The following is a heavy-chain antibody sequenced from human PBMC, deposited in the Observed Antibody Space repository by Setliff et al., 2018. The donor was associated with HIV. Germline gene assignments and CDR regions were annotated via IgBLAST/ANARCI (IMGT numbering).Heavy chain of an antibody. J-gene: IGHJ5*02. Sequence: SETLSLTCTVSGGSINSGTYYWSWIRQPAGKGLEWIGRIYTSGSTNYNPSLKSRVIISVDTSKNQFSLKLSSVTAADTAVYYCARDTNLLDYNFWSGYSRGWFDPWGQGTLVTVTS. D-gene: IGHD3-3*01. V-gene: IGHV4-61*02. CDR1: GGSINSGTYY. CDR3: ARDTNLLDYNFWSGYSRGWFDP. CDR2: IYTSGST.